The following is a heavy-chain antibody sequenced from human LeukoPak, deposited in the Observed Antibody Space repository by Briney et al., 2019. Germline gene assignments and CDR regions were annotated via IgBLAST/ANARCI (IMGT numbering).Heavy chain of an antibody. D-gene: IGHD5-18*01. CDR3: ARGGTAMVYYHYGMDV. Sequence: PSETLSLTCTVSGGSISSDDYYWSWVRQPPGKGLEWIGEIYHSGSTNYNPSLKSRVTISVDKSKNQFSLKLSSVTAADTAVYYCARGGTAMVYYHYGMDVWGKGTTVTVSS. V-gene: IGHV4-4*02. CDR2: IYHSGST. J-gene: IGHJ6*04. CDR1: GGSISSDDY.